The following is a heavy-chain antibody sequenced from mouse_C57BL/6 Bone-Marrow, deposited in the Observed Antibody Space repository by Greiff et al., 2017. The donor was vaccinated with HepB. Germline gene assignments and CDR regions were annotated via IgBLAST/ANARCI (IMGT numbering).Heavy chain of an antibody. CDR1: GYTFTSHW. V-gene: IGHV1-56*01. CDR3: ARKRMDYGSSYGFDY. J-gene: IGHJ2*01. Sequence: QVQLQQSGPELVRPGASVKISCKAPGYTFTSHWMQWVRQRPGQGLEWIGEIFPGRGSTYYNEKFKGKATLTVDTSSSTAYMQLSSLTSEDSAVYFCARKRMDYGSSYGFDYWGQGTTLTVSS. D-gene: IGHD1-1*01. CDR2: IFPGRGST.